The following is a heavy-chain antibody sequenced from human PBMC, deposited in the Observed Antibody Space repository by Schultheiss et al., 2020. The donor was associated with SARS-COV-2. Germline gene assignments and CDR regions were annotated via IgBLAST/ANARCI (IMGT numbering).Heavy chain of an antibody. CDR1: GGSFSGYY. V-gene: IGHV4-34*01. CDR2: INHSEST. Sequence: SETLSLTCAVYGGSFSGYYWSWIRQPPGKGLGWIGEINHSESTNYNPSLKSRVTISVDTSKNQFSLKLSSVTAADTAVYYCARGIFGPAVAGLYFQHWGQGTLVTVSS. J-gene: IGHJ1*01. D-gene: IGHD6-19*01. CDR3: ARGIFGPAVAGLYFQH.